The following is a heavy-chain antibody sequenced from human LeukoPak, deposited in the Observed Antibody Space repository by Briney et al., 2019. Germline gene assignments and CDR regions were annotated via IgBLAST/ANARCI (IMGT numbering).Heavy chain of an antibody. V-gene: IGHV1-69*06. CDR2: IIPIFGTA. D-gene: IGHD3-10*01. CDR3: ARDFFITMVRGVIHWFDP. J-gene: IGHJ5*02. CDR1: GGTFSSYA. Sequence: ASVKVSCKASGGTFSSYAISWVRQAPGQGLEWMGGIIPIFGTANYAQKFQGRVTITADKSTSTAYMELSSLRSEDTAVYYCARDFFITMVRGVIHWFDPWGQGTLVTVSS.